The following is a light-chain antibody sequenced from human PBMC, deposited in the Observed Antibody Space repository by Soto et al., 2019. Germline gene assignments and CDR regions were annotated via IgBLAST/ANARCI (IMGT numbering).Light chain of an antibody. CDR1: SSDVGGYNY. V-gene: IGLV2-14*01. Sequence: QSALTQPASVSGSPGQSITISCTGTSSDVGGYNYVSWYQQHPGKAPKLLIYEVSNRPSGVSNRFSGSKSGNTASLTISGLQAEDEAADYCGSYTSRSTPPLVFGGGTKLTVL. CDR2: EVS. CDR3: GSYTSRSTPPLV. J-gene: IGLJ2*01.